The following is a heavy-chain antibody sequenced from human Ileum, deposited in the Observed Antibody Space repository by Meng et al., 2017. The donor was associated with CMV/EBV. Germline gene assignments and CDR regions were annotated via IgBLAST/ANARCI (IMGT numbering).Heavy chain of an antibody. CDR2: IYHGGST. Sequence: QVPLQESDPGLVKPSETRSLTCSVSGDSITSFYWSWIRQPAGKALEWIGRIYHGGSTNYNPSLKSRVTLSVDTSKNQFSMRLTSVTAADTAVYYCARGPGGFGDFNFDYWGQGTLVTVSS. CDR3: ARGPGGFGDFNFDY. J-gene: IGHJ4*02. CDR1: GDSITSFY. V-gene: IGHV4-4*07. D-gene: IGHD3-16*01.